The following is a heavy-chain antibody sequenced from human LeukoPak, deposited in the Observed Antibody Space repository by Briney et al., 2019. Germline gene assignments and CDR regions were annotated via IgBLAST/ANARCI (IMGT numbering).Heavy chain of an antibody. D-gene: IGHD2-2*01. Sequence: GASVKVSCKASGGTFSSYAISWVRQAPGQGLEWMGRIIPILGIANYAQKFQGRVTITADKSTSTAYMELSSLRSEDTAVYYCARDRYCSSTSRCQHQKNNWFDPWGQGTLVTVSS. CDR3: ARDRYCSSTSRCQHQKNNWFDP. J-gene: IGHJ5*02. CDR2: IIPILGIA. CDR1: GGTFSSYA. V-gene: IGHV1-69*04.